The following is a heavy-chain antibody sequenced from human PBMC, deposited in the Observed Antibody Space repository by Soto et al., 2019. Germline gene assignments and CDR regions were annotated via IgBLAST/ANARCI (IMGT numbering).Heavy chain of an antibody. CDR1: GGTFSSYA. CDR3: ARVVGIAVAGNVGGYYFDY. Sequence: ASVKLSCKASGGTFSSYAISWVRQAPGQGLEWMGGIIPIFGTANYAQKFQGRVTITADESTSTAYMELSSLRSEDTAVYYCARVVGIAVAGNVGGYYFDYWGQGTLVNVSS. V-gene: IGHV1-69*13. D-gene: IGHD6-19*01. CDR2: IIPIFGTA. J-gene: IGHJ4*02.